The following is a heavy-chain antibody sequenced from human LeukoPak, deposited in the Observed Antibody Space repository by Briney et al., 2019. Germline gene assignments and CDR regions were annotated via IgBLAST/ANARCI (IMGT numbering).Heavy chain of an antibody. CDR3: ARGFEAPDY. J-gene: IGHJ4*02. CDR1: GLTFSSYT. V-gene: IGHV3-21*01. Sequence: PGGSLRLSCAASGLTFSSYTMNWVRQAPGKGLEWVSSISSSSSNIYYADSVKGRFTISRDNAKNSLYLQMNSLRAEDTAVYYCARGFEAPDYWGQGTLVTVSS. CDR2: ISSSSSNI.